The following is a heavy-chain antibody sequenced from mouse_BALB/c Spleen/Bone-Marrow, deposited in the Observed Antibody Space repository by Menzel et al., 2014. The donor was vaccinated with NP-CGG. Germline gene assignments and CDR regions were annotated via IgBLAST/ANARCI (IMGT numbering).Heavy chain of an antibody. D-gene: IGHD1-1*02. V-gene: IGHV5-6-5*01. CDR3: ARDAGGNNYPRYYFDL. Sequence: EESGGRLVTPGTPLTLTCTASGFSLSSYHMSWVRQAPGKGLEYIGTIYPTDNTYYATWAKGRFTISKTSTTVDLKITSPTTEDTATYFCARDAGGNNYPRYYFDLWGQGTLVTVSS. CDR2: IYPTDNT. J-gene: IGHJ2*01. CDR1: GFSLSSYH.